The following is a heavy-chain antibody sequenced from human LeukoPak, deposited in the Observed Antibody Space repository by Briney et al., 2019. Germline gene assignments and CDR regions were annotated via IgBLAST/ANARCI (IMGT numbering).Heavy chain of an antibody. V-gene: IGHV4-30-2*01. D-gene: IGHD6-19*01. Sequence: SETLSLTCTVSGGSISSGGYYWSWIRQPPGKGLEWIGYIYHSGSTYYNPSLKSRVTISVDRSKNQFSLKLSSVTAADTAVYYCARDTPGPNTAVAGPDYWGQGTLVTVSS. CDR3: ARDTPGPNTAVAGPDY. CDR1: GGSISSGGYY. J-gene: IGHJ4*02. CDR2: IYHSGST.